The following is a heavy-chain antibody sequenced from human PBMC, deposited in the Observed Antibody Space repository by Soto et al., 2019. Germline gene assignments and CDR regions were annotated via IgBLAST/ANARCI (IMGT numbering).Heavy chain of an antibody. CDR3: GRDASYYSLWSGYYPSRNGMDV. Sequence: ESVGGVVQPGRSLRLSCAASGFTFSSFGMHWVRQAPGKGLEWVSLIWYDGSKKSYGDSVKGRFTISRDNSRNTVYSQMNSLRADDTAVYYCGRDASYYSLWSGYYPSRNGMDVWGQGTTVTVS. D-gene: IGHD3-3*01. V-gene: IGHV3-33*01. CDR1: GFTFSSFG. CDR2: IWYDGSKK. J-gene: IGHJ6*02.